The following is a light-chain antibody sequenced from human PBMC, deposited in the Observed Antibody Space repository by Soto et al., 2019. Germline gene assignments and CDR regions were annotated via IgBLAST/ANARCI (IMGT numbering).Light chain of an antibody. J-gene: IGKJ1*01. Sequence: DIQMTQSPSTLSASVGDRVVITCRASQNINKWLAWYQQKPGKAPKSLIYDASTLETGVPSRFSGSGSGTEFTLTISSLQPDDFATFYCQQYDTFPRTFGQGTKVDIK. CDR2: DAS. V-gene: IGKV1-5*01. CDR1: QNINKW. CDR3: QQYDTFPRT.